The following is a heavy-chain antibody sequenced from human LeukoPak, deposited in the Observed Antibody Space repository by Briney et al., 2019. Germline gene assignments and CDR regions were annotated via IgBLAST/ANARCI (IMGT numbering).Heavy chain of an antibody. Sequence: SETLSLTCTVSGGSISSHYWSWIRQPPGKGLEWIGYIYYSGSTNYNPSLKSRVTISVDTSKNQFPLKLSSVTAADTAVYYCARDNGGADIWGQGTMVTVSS. CDR1: GGSISSHY. V-gene: IGHV4-59*11. CDR3: ARDNGGADI. J-gene: IGHJ3*02. D-gene: IGHD2-8*01. CDR2: IYYSGST.